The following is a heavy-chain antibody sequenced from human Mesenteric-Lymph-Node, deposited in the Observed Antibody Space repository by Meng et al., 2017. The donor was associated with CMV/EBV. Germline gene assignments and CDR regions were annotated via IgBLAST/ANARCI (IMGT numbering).Heavy chain of an antibody. CDR3: ARRGNYDSDYSEY. CDR1: GDSISNSTYY. J-gene: IGHJ4*02. CDR2: VHHSGTT. D-gene: IGHD3-22*01. V-gene: IGHV4-39*01. Sequence: QLQESGPGLVNPSETLSLSCIVSGDSISNSTYYWTWIRQPPGKGLEWIGSVHHSGTTYYNPSLKGRLTISVDTSANLFSLRLTTVTAADTATYYCARRGNYDSDYSEYWGQGTLVTVSS.